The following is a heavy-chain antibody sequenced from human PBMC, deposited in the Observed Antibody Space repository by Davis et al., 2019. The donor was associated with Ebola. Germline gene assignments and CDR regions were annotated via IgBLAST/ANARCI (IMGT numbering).Heavy chain of an antibody. V-gene: IGHV3-48*01. Sequence: GESLKISCAASGFTFSSYSMNWVRQAPGKGLEWVSYISSSSSTIYYADSVKGRFTISRDNAKNSLYLQMNSLRAEDTAVYYCARGLATVTTGWFDPWGQGTLVTVSS. J-gene: IGHJ5*02. CDR3: ARGLATVTTGWFDP. CDR1: GFTFSSYS. D-gene: IGHD4-17*01. CDR2: ISSSSSTI.